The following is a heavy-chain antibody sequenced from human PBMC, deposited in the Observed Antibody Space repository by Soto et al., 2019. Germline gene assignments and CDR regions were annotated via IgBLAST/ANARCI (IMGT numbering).Heavy chain of an antibody. J-gene: IGHJ5*02. D-gene: IGHD3-22*01. Sequence: SETLSLTYTVSGGSISSSSFHWGWIRQPPGKGLEWIGSIYYSGSTYYSPSLKSRVTISVDTSKNQFSLKLSSVTAADTAVYYCARDRRYYYDSSGYPFNWFDPWGQGTLVTVS. CDR3: ARDRRYYYDSSGYPFNWFDP. CDR1: GGSISSSSFH. V-gene: IGHV4-39*02. CDR2: IYYSGST.